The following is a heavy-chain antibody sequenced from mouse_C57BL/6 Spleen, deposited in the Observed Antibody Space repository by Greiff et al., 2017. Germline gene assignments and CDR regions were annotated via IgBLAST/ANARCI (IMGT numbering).Heavy chain of an antibody. D-gene: IGHD2-2*01. CDR2: ISDGGSYT. J-gene: IGHJ4*01. Sequence: EVHLVESGGGLVKPGGSLKLSCAASGFTFSSYAMSWVRQTPEKRLEWVATISDGGSYTYYPDNVKGRFTISRDNAKNNLYLQMSHLKSENTAMYYCARRGYLYYAMDDWGQGTSVTVSS. CDR3: ARRGYLYYAMDD. V-gene: IGHV5-4*01. CDR1: GFTFSSYA.